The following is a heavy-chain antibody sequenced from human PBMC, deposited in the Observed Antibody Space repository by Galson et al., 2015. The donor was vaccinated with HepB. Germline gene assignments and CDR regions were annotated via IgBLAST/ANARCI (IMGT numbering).Heavy chain of an antibody. V-gene: IGHV1-69*02. CDR1: GGTFSSYT. J-gene: IGHJ6*02. D-gene: IGHD5-24*01. CDR3: ARVFARGLHVYYYYYGMDV. Sequence: SVKVSCKASGGTFSSYTISWVRQAPGQGLEWMGRIIPILGIANYAQKSQSRVTITADKSTSTAYMELSSLRSEDTAVYYCARVFARGLHVYYYYYGMDVWGQGTTVTVSS. CDR2: IIPILGIA.